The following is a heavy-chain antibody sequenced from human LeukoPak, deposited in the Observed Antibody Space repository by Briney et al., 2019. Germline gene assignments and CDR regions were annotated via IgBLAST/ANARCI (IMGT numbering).Heavy chain of an antibody. Sequence: ASVKVSCKASGYTFTSYGISWVRQAPGQGLEWVGWISAYNGNTNYAQKFQGRVTMTTDTSTSTAYMELRSLRSDDTAVYYCARAPGGCIAAAGTFCRPFDPWGQGTLVTVSS. V-gene: IGHV1-18*01. CDR3: ARAPGGCIAAAGTFCRPFDP. D-gene: IGHD6-13*01. J-gene: IGHJ5*02. CDR1: GYTFTSYG. CDR2: ISAYNGNT.